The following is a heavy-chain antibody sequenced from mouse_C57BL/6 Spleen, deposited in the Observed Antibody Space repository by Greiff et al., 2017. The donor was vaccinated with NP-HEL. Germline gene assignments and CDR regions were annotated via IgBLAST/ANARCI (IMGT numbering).Heavy chain of an antibody. CDR1: GYTFTDYY. CDR3: ARSLYDYEFAY. D-gene: IGHD2-4*01. V-gene: IGHV1-76*01. J-gene: IGHJ3*01. Sequence: QVQLQQSGAELVRPGASVKLSCKASGYTFTDYYINWVKQRPGQGLEWIARIYPGSGNTYYIEKFKGKATLTAEKSSSTAYMQLSSLTSEDSAVYLCARSLYDYEFAYWGQGTLVTVSA. CDR2: IYPGSGNT.